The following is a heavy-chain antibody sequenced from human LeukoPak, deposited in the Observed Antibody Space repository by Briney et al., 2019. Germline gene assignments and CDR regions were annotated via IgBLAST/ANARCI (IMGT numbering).Heavy chain of an antibody. J-gene: IGHJ2*01. V-gene: IGHV4-34*01. Sequence: SETLSLTCAVYGGSFSGYYWSWIRQPPGKGLEWIGEINHSGSTNYNPSLKSRVTISVDTSKNQFSLKLSSVTAADTAVYYCARKNDPYWYFDLWGRGTLVTVSS. CDR3: ARKNDPYWYFDL. CDR1: GGSFSGYY. CDR2: INHSGST.